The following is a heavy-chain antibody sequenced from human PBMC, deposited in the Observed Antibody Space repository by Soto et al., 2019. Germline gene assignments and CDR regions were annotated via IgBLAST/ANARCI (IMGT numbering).Heavy chain of an antibody. CDR3: AKDRSSTSCYGFDY. V-gene: IGHV3-23*01. CDR1: AFTFRNYA. J-gene: IGHJ4*02. D-gene: IGHD2-2*01. Sequence: PGGSLRLSCAASAFTFRNYAMSWVRQAPGKSLEWVSAIGDSGATTYYADSVKGRFTISRDNSKNTLYLQMNNLRAEDTAFYYCAKDRSSTSCYGFDYWGPGALVTVSS. CDR2: IGDSGATT.